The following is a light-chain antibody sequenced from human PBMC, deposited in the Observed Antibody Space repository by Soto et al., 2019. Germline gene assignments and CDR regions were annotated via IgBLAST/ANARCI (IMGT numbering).Light chain of an antibody. J-gene: IGKJ4*01. CDR2: DAT. V-gene: IGKV3-11*01. Sequence: EIVLTQSPATLSLSPGERATRSCRASQSVNSYLAWYQQKPGQAPRLLIYDATSRATGIPARFSGSGSGTDFTLTISSLEPEDFAVYYCQQRSKWPVTFGGGTKVEIK. CDR3: QQRSKWPVT. CDR1: QSVNSY.